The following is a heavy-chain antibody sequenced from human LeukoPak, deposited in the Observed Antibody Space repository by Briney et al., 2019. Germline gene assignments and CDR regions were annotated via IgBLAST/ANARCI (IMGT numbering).Heavy chain of an antibody. CDR1: GGSISSNY. J-gene: IGHJ4*02. CDR2: IYYSGST. CDR3: ARLTLYSYGNLDY. D-gene: IGHD5-18*01. V-gene: IGHV4-59*01. Sequence: SETLSLTCTVSGGSISSNYWSWIRQPPGKGLEWIGYIYYSGSTSYNPSLTSRVTISVDTSNNQFSLKLSSVTAADTAVYYCARLTLYSYGNLDYWGQRALVTVSS.